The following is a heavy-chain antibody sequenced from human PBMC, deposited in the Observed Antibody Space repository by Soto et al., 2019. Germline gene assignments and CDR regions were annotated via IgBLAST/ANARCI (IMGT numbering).Heavy chain of an antibody. CDR3: AMVDNYVTPTPQDV. CDR2: ISPYSGNT. CDR1: GYIFVNYG. D-gene: IGHD3-16*01. V-gene: IGHV1-18*01. Sequence: QVQLVQSGDEVRKPGSSVKVSCKASGYIFVNYGIAWVRQAPGQGLEWMGWISPYSGNTHYASKGQRTLTLXTXTXSSTAYMDLGSLTSDDTAVYYCAMVDNYVTPTPQDVWGQGTTVTVSS. J-gene: IGHJ6*02.